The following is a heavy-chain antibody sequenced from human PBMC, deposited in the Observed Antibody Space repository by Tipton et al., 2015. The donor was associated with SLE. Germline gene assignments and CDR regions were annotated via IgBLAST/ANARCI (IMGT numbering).Heavy chain of an antibody. CDR1: GDTFTGYY. D-gene: IGHD1-1*01. Sequence: QVQLVQSGAEVKKPGASVKVSCKASGDTFTGYYMHWVRQAPGQGLAWMGWINPNNGGTNSAQKFQGRVTLTRDTSISTAYMELTRLRSDDTAVYYCAIGGTGGRGYFEPWGRGTLVPVSS. CDR3: AIGGTGGRGYFEP. J-gene: IGHJ2*01. CDR2: INPNNGGT. V-gene: IGHV1-2*02.